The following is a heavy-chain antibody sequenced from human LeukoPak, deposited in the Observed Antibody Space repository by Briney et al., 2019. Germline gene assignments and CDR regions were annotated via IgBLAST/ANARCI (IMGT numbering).Heavy chain of an antibody. CDR1: GFTFSSYA. Sequence: HPGGSLRLSCAASGFTFSSYAMNWVRQAPGKGLEWVSAISGSGGSTYYADSVKGRFTISRDNSKNTLYLQMNSLRAEDTAVYYCAKGGTDSSGYSKLVYWGQGTLVTVSS. CDR3: AKGGTDSSGYSKLVY. CDR2: ISGSGGST. D-gene: IGHD3-22*01. J-gene: IGHJ4*02. V-gene: IGHV3-23*01.